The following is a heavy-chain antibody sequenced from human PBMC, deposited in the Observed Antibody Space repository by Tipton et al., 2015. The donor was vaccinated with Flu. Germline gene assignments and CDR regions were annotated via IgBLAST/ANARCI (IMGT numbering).Heavy chain of an antibody. D-gene: IGHD4-23*01. J-gene: IGHJ3*02. CDR1: ADSFTYYW. V-gene: IGHV5-51*03. CDR2: VYSQNSDT. Sequence: QLVQSGAEVKEPGESLRFSCKDSADSFTYYWFGWVRQMPGKGLEWMGLVYSQNSDTRYNPSFLCQVSLSADKSINTVYLQWSSLSASDTAMYFCARLRTRGVTARDAFDIWGRGTLVTVSS. CDR3: ARLRTRGVTARDAFDI.